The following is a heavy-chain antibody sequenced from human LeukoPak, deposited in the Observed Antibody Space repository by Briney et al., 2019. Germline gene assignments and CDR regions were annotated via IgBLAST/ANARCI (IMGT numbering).Heavy chain of an antibody. CDR1: GFTVSTYA. CDR3: AKELSRRFDFDS. J-gene: IGHJ4*02. V-gene: IGHV3-23*01. D-gene: IGHD3-16*02. Sequence: GGSLRLSCAASGFTVSTYAMSWVRQAPGKGLECVSSASHNNRDTYYADSVKGRFTISRDNSKNTLFLQMDSLRAEDTALYYCAKELSRRFDFDSWGRGTLVTVSS. CDR2: ASHNNRDT.